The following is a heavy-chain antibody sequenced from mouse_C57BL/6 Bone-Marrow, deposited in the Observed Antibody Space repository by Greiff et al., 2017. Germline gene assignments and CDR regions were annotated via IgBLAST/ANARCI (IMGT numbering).Heavy chain of an antibody. Sequence: VQLQQSGAELVMPGASVKLSCKASGYTFTSYWMHWVKQRPGQGLEWIGEIDPSDSYTNYNQKFKGKSTLTVDKSSSTAYMQLSSLTSEDSAVYYCARERYPGAMDYWGQGTSVTVSS. CDR3: ARERYPGAMDY. J-gene: IGHJ4*01. V-gene: IGHV1-69*01. CDR1: GYTFTSYW. CDR2: IDPSDSYT. D-gene: IGHD2-14*01.